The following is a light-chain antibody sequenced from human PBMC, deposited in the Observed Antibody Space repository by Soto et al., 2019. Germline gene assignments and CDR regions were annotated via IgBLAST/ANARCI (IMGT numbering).Light chain of an antibody. CDR3: MQGTHWPPFT. J-gene: IGKJ3*01. CDR2: KVS. V-gene: IGKV2-30*01. Sequence: DVVMTQSPLSLPVTLGQPASISCRSSQSLVYSDGNTYLNWFQHRPGQSPRRLIYKVSKRDSGVPDRCSGSGSGTDFTLKISRVEAEDVGVYYCMQGTHWPPFTFGPGTKVDIK. CDR1: QSLVYSDGNTY.